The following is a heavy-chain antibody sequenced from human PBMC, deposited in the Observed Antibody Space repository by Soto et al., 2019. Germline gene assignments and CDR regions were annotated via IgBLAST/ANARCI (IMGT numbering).Heavy chain of an antibody. V-gene: IGHV3-23*01. D-gene: IGHD3-10*01. CDR3: AKDQRYYYGSGSYYYYGMDV. J-gene: IGHJ6*02. CDR1: GFTFSSYA. Sequence: PGGSLRLSCAASGFTFSSYAMSWVRQAPGKGLEWVSAISGSGGSTYYADSVKGRFTISRDNSKNTLYLQMNSLRAEDTAVYYCAKDQRYYYGSGSYYYYGMDVWGPGTTVTVSS. CDR2: ISGSGGST.